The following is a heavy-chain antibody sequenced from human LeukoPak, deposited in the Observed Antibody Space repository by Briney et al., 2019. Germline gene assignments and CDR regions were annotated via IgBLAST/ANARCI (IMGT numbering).Heavy chain of an antibody. CDR3: ASSPKLGYCTNGVCHGGVYYFDY. CDR2: IIPIFGTA. D-gene: IGHD2-8*01. V-gene: IGHV1-69*05. CDR1: GGTFSSYA. Sequence: GASVKVSCKASGGTFSSYAISWVRQAPGQGLEWMGGIIPIFGTANYAQKFQGRVTITTDESTSTAYMELSSLRSEDTAVYYCASSPKLGYCTNGVCHGGVYYFDYWGQGTLVTVSS. J-gene: IGHJ4*02.